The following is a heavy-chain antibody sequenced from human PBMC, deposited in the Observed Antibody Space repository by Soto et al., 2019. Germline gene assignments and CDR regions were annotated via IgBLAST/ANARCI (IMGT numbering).Heavy chain of an antibody. J-gene: IGHJ3*01. CDR2: INPDNGNK. V-gene: IGHV1-3*01. CDR1: GFSFSDNL. CDR3: AIDIRSVGPRANDAFDV. D-gene: IGHD4-17*01. Sequence: QVQLVQSGAEVRKPGASVNISCRASGFSFSDNLINWVRQAPGQSREWMGWINPDNGNKRYSQTFQGRVTISRHSSASIAYVEVSDLTSEDTAVYYCAIDIRSVGPRANDAFDVWGQGTMVTVSS.